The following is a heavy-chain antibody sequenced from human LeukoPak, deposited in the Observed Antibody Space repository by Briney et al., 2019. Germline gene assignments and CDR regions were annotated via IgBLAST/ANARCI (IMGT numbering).Heavy chain of an antibody. CDR3: ARVCSGGSCSPALYGMDV. Sequence: SETLSLTCTVSGGSISSYYWSWIRQPPGKGLEWIGYIYYSGSTNYNPSLKSRVTISVDTSKNQFSLKLSSVTAADTAVYYCARVCSGGSCSPALYGMDVWGQGTTVTVSS. J-gene: IGHJ6*02. D-gene: IGHD2-15*01. CDR2: IYYSGST. V-gene: IGHV4-59*01. CDR1: GGSISSYY.